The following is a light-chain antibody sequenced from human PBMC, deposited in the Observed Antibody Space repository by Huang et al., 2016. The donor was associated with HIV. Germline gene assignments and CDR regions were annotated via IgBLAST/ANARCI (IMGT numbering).Light chain of an antibody. CDR1: QTIITY. CDR3: QQSFNTPPYT. V-gene: IGKV1-39*01. J-gene: IGKJ2*01. CDR2: GAS. Sequence: DIQMTQSPSSLSASVGDRVTIPCRASQTIITYLNWYQQKPGKAPKLLIYGASSLHSGVPSRFSGSGSGTDFTLTISSLQPDDFATYYCQQSFNTPPYTFGQGTKLEIK.